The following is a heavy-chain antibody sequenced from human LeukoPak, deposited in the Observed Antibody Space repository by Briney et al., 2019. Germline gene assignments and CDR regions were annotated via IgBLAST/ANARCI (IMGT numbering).Heavy chain of an antibody. CDR1: GGSISSSSYY. J-gene: IGHJ3*02. Sequence: SETLSLTCTVSGGSISSSSYYWGWIRQPPGKGLEWIGSIYDSGSTYYNPSLKSRVTISVDTSKNQFSLKLSSVTAADTAVYYCARTALYYDSSDYSNIWGQGTMVTVSS. V-gene: IGHV4-39*07. CDR2: IYDSGST. CDR3: ARTALYYDSSDYSNI. D-gene: IGHD3-22*01.